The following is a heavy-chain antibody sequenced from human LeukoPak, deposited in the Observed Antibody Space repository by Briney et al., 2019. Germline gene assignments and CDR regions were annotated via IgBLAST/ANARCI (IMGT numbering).Heavy chain of an antibody. V-gene: IGHV1-69*01. J-gene: IGHJ4*02. Sequence: GSSVKVSCKASGGTFSSYAISWVRQAPGQGLEWMGGIIPIFGTANYAQKFQGRVTITADESTSTAYMELSSLRSEDTAVYYCASKYGSESSNRFDYWGQGTLVTVSS. CDR2: IIPIFGTA. CDR1: GGTFSSYA. CDR3: ASKYGSESSNRFDY. D-gene: IGHD3-10*01.